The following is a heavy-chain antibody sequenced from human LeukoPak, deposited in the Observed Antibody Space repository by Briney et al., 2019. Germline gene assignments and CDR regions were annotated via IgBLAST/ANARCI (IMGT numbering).Heavy chain of an antibody. Sequence: PGESLKISCKASGYRLSSYWIVWVRQRPGKGLEWMGAIYPDDSDTRYSPSFQGQVTLSADKSISTAYLQWSSLRASDTAIYYCARRAWPQYYFDYWGQGTQVTVSS. CDR1: GYRLSSYW. CDR2: IYPDDSDT. V-gene: IGHV5-51*01. CDR3: ARRAWPQYYFDY. J-gene: IGHJ4*02. D-gene: IGHD2/OR15-2a*01.